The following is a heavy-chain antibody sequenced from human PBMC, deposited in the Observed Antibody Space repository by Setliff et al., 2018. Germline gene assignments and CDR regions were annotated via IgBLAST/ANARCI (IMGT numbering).Heavy chain of an antibody. D-gene: IGHD3-10*01. CDR2: IFYNDTA. J-gene: IGHJ6*03. CDR3: ARDRATVIRGVTSFFYYYMDV. Sequence: SETLSLTCTVSGGSIGPHYWSWIRQAPGKGLEWIGHIFYNDTAKYNPSLESRAAISVDSSKNQFSLKLRSVTAADTAVYYCARDRATVIRGVTSFFYYYMDVWGGGTTVTVSS. V-gene: IGHV4-59*11. CDR1: GGSIGPHY.